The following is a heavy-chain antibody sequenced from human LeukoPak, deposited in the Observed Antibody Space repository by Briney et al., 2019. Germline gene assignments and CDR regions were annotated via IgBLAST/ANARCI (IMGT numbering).Heavy chain of an antibody. CDR3: AKDLAYYFDY. V-gene: IGHV3-7*01. CDR2: IKQDGSDK. CDR1: GFTFSSYW. J-gene: IGHJ4*02. D-gene: IGHD3-3*02. Sequence: PGGSLRLSCAASGFTFSSYWMSWVRQAPGKGLEWVANIKQDGSDKYYVDSVKGRFTISRDNSKNTLYLQMNSLRAEDTAVYYCAKDLAYYFDYWGLGNLVTVSS.